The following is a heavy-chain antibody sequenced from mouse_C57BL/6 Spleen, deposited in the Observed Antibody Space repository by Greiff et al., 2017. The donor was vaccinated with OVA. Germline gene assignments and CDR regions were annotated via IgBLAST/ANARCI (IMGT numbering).Heavy chain of an antibody. V-gene: IGHV5-12*01. CDR2: ISNGGGST. Sequence: EVQLQESGGGLVQPGGSLKLSCAASGFTFSDYYMYWVRQTPEKRLEWVAYISNGGGSTYYPDTVKGRFTISRDNAKNTLYLQMSRLKSEDTAMYYCARRGTTDYAMDYWGQGTSVTVSS. CDR3: ARRGTTDYAMDY. D-gene: IGHD5-5*01. J-gene: IGHJ4*01. CDR1: GFTFSDYY.